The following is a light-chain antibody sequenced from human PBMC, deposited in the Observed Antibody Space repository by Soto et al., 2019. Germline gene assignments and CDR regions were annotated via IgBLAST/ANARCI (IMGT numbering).Light chain of an antibody. V-gene: IGKV3-20*01. CDR2: GTS. Sequence: PGERATLSCRASQSVSSTYLAWYQQQPGQAPRLLMSGTSNRATGTPDRFSGSGSGTDFTLTISRLEPEDFATYYCQQFAISTTFGQGTKVEVK. J-gene: IGKJ1*01. CDR1: QSVSSTY. CDR3: QQFAISTT.